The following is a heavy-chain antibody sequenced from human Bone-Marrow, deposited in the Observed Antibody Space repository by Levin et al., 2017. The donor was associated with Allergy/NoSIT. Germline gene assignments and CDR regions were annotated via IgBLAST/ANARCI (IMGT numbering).Heavy chain of an antibody. CDR1: GGSISSSSYF. J-gene: IGHJ6*03. CDR2: IYYTGST. Sequence: SQTLSLTCTVSGGSISSSSYFWGWIRQPPGKGLEWIGSIYYTGSTFHNPSLKSRVTISVDTSKNQFSLKLSSVTAADTAVYYCAEVSYYYYYMDVWGKGTTVTVSS. V-gene: IGHV4-39*01. CDR3: AEVSYYYYYMDV. D-gene: IGHD2-21*01.